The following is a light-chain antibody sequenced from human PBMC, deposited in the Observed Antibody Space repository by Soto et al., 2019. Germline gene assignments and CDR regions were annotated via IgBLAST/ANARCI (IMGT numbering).Light chain of an antibody. CDR1: SSDIGRYNY. CDR3: TSCITANTRCV. V-gene: IGLV2-14*01. J-gene: IGLJ1*01. Sequence: QSVLTQPASVSGSPGQSITISCTGTSSDIGRYNYVSWFQQHPGKVPKLVIFEVNYRPSGVSDCFSGSKSGNTASLTITGLQAEDEADYYCTSCITANTRCVFGSGTKVTVL. CDR2: EVN.